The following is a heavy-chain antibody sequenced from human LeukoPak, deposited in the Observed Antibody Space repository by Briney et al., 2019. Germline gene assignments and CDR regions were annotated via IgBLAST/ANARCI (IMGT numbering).Heavy chain of an antibody. V-gene: IGHV4-34*01. J-gene: IGHJ4*02. CDR3: ARERYYYYDSGSHEFGY. D-gene: IGHD3-10*01. Sequence: SETLSLTCAVYGGSFSGYYWSWIRQPPGKGLEWSGEINDSGSTKYNPSLKSRVTISVDTSKNQFSLKLNSVTAADTAVYFCARERYYYYDSGSHEFGYWGQGTLVTVSS. CDR1: GGSFSGYY. CDR2: INDSGST.